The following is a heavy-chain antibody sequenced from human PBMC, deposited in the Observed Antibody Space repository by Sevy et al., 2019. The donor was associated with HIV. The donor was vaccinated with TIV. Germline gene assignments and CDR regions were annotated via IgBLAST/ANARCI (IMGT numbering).Heavy chain of an antibody. Sequence: GGSLRLSCAASGFTFSSDWMSWVLQAPGKGLEWVANIKQDGSEKYYVDSVKGRFTISRDNAKNSLYLQMNSLRAEDSAVYYCAREGNDYGVNYYYYYGMDVWGQGTTVTVSS. D-gene: IGHD4-17*01. J-gene: IGHJ6*02. CDR1: GFTFSSDW. CDR2: IKQDGSEK. CDR3: AREGNDYGVNYYYYYGMDV. V-gene: IGHV3-7*01.